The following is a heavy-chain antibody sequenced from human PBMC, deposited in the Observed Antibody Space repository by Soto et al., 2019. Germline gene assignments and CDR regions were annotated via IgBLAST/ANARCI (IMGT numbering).Heavy chain of an antibody. V-gene: IGHV1-18*01. CDR3: ARGRYGDY. CDR2: ISAHNGNT. D-gene: IGHD1-1*01. Sequence: QIHLVQSGAEVKKPGASVKVSCKGSGYGFTTYGITWVRQAPGQGLEWMAWISAHNGNTKYAQKLQGRVTVTRDTPTSTAYMELRSLRSDDTAVYYCARGRYGDYWGQGALVTVSS. J-gene: IGHJ4*02. CDR1: GYGFTTYG.